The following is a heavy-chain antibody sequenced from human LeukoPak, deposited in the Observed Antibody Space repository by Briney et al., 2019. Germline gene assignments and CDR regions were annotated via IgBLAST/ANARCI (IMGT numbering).Heavy chain of an antibody. CDR2: IYTSGST. V-gene: IGHV4-4*07. CDR1: GGSIRSHY. D-gene: IGHD4-17*01. J-gene: IGHJ4*02. Sequence: KSSETLSLTCTVSGGSIRSHYWSWIRQPAGKGLEWIGRIYTSGSTNHNPSLKSRVTMSVDTSKNQFSLKLRSVTAADTAVYYCAREGGEYTSWDYWGQGTLATASS. CDR3: AREGGEYTSWDY.